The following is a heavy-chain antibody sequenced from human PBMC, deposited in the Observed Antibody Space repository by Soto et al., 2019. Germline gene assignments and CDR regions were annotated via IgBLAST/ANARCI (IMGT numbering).Heavy chain of an antibody. CDR1: GGLISTYY. V-gene: IGHV4-59*01. D-gene: IGHD1-26*01. CDR3: ARGVVGATRFDP. Sequence: QVHLQESGPGLVKTSETLSLTCTVSGGLISTYYWSWIRQPPGKGLEYIGYIYYSGTTNYNPSLKNRVPLLIDTSKSQFSLKLISVTPADTAVYYCARGVVGATRFDPWGPGTVVTVSS. CDR2: IYYSGTT. J-gene: IGHJ5*02.